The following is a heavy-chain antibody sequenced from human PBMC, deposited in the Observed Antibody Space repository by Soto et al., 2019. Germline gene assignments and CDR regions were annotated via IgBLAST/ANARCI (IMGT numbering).Heavy chain of an antibody. CDR1: GGSISSSSYY. D-gene: IGHD6-6*01. J-gene: IGHJ5*02. V-gene: IGHV4-39*01. CDR2: IYYSGST. Sequence: PSETLSLTCTVSGGSISSSSYYWGWIRQPPGKGLGWIGSIYYSGSTYYNPSLKSRVTISVDTSKNQFSLKLSSVTAADTAVYYCARQPSIAARPNWFDPWGQGTLVTVSS. CDR3: ARQPSIAARPNWFDP.